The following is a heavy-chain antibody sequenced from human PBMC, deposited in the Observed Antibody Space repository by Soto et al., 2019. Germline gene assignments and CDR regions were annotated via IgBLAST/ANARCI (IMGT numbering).Heavy chain of an antibody. CDR2: ISGSGST. CDR3: AKALRFTFTTGYYMDV. Sequence: EVQLLESGGGLVQPGGSLRLSCAASGSTVSSYAMSWVRQAPGKGLEWVSVISGSGSTSSADSVKGRFTISRDSSKNTVYLQMNSLRAEDTAVYYCAKALRFTFTTGYYMDVWGRGTTVTVAS. CDR1: GSTVSSYA. D-gene: IGHD3-16*01. V-gene: IGHV3-23*01. J-gene: IGHJ6*03.